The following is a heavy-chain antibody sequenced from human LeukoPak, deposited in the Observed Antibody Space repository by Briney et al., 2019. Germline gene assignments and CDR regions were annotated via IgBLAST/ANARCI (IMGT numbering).Heavy chain of an antibody. D-gene: IGHD6-13*01. J-gene: IGHJ4*02. Sequence: GGSLRLSCAASGFAFSSYGMHWVRQAPGKGLEWVAVISYDGSNKYYADSVKGPFTISRDNSKNTLYLQMNSLRAEDTAVYYCAKHSSSWYGGGGDFDYWGQGTLVTVSS. CDR3: AKHSSSWYGGGGDFDY. V-gene: IGHV3-30*18. CDR1: GFAFSSYG. CDR2: ISYDGSNK.